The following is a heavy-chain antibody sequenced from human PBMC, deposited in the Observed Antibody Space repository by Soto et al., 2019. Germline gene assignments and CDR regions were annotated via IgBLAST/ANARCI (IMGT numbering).Heavy chain of an antibody. D-gene: IGHD2-21*01. Sequence: PGGSLRLSCAASGFTFSRHSMNWVRQAPGKGLEWVSCISGTGTFIYYSDSVKGRFTISRDDAKSSLYLQMNSLTAEDTAVYYCARGSVIDTGDALAIWGPGTMVTVSS. CDR3: ARGSVIDTGDALAI. CDR2: ISGTGTFI. CDR1: GFTFSRHS. V-gene: IGHV3-21*06. J-gene: IGHJ3*02.